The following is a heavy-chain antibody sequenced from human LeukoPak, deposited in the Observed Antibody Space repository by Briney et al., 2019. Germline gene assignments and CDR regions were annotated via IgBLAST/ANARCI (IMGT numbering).Heavy chain of an antibody. V-gene: IGHV3-23*01. D-gene: IGHD2-2*01. CDR3: AKRTIIVVVPAAMDY. Sequence: GGSLRLSCAASGFTFSSYAMSWVRQAPGKGLEWVSAISGSGGSTYYADSVKGRFTISRDNSKNTPYLQMNSLRAEDTAVYYCAKRTIIVVVPAAMDYWGQGTLVTVSS. CDR1: GFTFSSYA. J-gene: IGHJ4*02. CDR2: ISGSGGST.